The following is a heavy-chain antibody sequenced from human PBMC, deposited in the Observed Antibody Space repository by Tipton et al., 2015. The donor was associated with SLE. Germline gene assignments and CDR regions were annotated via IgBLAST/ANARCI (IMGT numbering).Heavy chain of an antibody. J-gene: IGHJ4*02. V-gene: IGHV1-18*04. CDR3: ALRWPDTWTTVY. CDR1: GYNFTSYS. D-gene: IGHD5-12*01. CDR2: ISVYNGNT. Sequence: QLVQSGAEVKKPGASVKVSCKASGYNFTSYSLHWVRQAPGQGLEWMGWISVYNGNTNYAQKLQGRVTMTTDTSTSTAYMELRSLRSDDTAVYYCALRWPDTWTTVYWGQGTLVTVSS.